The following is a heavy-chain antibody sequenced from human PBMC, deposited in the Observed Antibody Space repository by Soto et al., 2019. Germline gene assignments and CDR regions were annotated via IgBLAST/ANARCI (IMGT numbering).Heavy chain of an antibody. CDR3: GGGRGWLELPWYYDI. CDR2: IWDDGSNK. J-gene: IGHJ3*02. D-gene: IGHD1-26*01. Sequence: QVQLVESGGGVVQPGRSLRLSCAASGFTFSSYGMHWVRQAPGKGLEWVAVIWDDGSNKYYAGSVKGRFTISRDTSKNPLYLQMNSLRAEDTAVYCRGGGRGWLELPWYYDICGQGTMVTVSS. V-gene: IGHV3-33*01. CDR1: GFTFSSYG.